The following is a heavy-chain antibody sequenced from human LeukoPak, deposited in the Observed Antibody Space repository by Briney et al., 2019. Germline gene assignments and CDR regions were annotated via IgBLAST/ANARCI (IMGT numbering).Heavy chain of an antibody. Sequence: GGPLRLSCAASGFTFSSYAMSWVRQAPGKGLEWVSLFSGGGSSRTDYADSVKGRFSISRDNSKNTLYLQMNSLRVEDTAVYYCAKDLISAAGRGDFQHWGQGTLVTVSS. CDR1: GFTFSSYA. D-gene: IGHD6-13*01. CDR2: FSGGGSSRT. V-gene: IGHV3-23*01. CDR3: AKDLISAAGRGDFQH. J-gene: IGHJ1*01.